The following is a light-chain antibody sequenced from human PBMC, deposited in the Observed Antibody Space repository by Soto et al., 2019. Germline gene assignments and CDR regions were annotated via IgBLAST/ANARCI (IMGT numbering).Light chain of an antibody. CDR2: DVD. J-gene: IGLJ2*01. V-gene: IGLV2-8*01. Sequence: QSALTQPPSASGSPGQSVTVSCTGTSTDVGGYNSVSWYQQLPGKAPKLIIYDVDKRPSGVPDRSSCSKSGNTASLTPFGLQDDDEADYFCSSYAGLDILLFGGGTKLTVL. CDR3: SSYAGLDILL. CDR1: STDVGGYNS.